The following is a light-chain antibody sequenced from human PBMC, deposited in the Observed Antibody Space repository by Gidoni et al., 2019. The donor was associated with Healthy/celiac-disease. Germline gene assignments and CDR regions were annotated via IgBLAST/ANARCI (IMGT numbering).Light chain of an antibody. Sequence: ELVMTQSPATLSVSPGERATLPCRASQSVSSNLAWYQQKPGQAPRLLIYGASTRATGIPARFSGSGSGTECTLTISSRQSEDFAVYYCQQYNNWPITFGQGTRLEIK. CDR2: GAS. CDR1: QSVSSN. V-gene: IGKV3-15*01. J-gene: IGKJ5*01. CDR3: QQYNNWPIT.